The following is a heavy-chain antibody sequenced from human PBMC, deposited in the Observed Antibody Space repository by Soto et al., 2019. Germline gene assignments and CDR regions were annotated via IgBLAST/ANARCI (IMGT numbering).Heavy chain of an antibody. CDR3: ASVPIWCGSSSCYTEGFDS. J-gene: IGHJ4*02. CDR2: ISAGGSDT. CDR1: GFVFSDYA. Sequence: EVQLLDSGGGWVQPGGSLRLSCVASGFVFSDYAMSWVRQAPGKGLEWVSAISAGGSDTYYADSVKGRFTVSRVNSESTLYLQMNPLRAADTAIYYCASVPIWCGSSSCYTEGFDSWGQGTLVTVSS. V-gene: IGHV3-23*01. D-gene: IGHD2-2*01.